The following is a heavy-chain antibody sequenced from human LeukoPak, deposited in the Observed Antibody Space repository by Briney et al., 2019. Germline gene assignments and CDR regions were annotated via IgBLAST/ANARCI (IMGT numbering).Heavy chain of an antibody. V-gene: IGHV1-2*02. Sequence: GASVKVSCKASGYTFTGYYMHWVRQAPGQGLEWMGWINPNSGGTNYAQKFQGRVTMTRDTSISTAYMELSRLRSDDTAVYYYARDWGTWFGELLYSDYWGQGTLVTVSS. CDR3: ARDWGTWFGELLYSDY. CDR1: GYTFTGYY. D-gene: IGHD3-10*01. J-gene: IGHJ4*02. CDR2: INPNSGGT.